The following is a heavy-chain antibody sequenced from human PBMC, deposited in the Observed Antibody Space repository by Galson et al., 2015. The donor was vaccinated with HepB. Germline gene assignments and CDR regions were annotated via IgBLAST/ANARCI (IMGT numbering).Heavy chain of an antibody. CDR1: GFTFSNAW. CDR3: TAGRTILGVVITTFFDF. J-gene: IGHJ4*02. D-gene: IGHD3-3*01. Sequence: SLRLSCAASGFTFSNAWMSWVRQAPGKGLEWVGRIKTNTEGGTTDYAAFVKDRFTISRDDSKKTLYLQMNSLQTEDTAVYYCTAGRTILGVVITTFFDFWGQGTLVTVSS. CDR2: IKTNTEGGTT. V-gene: IGHV3-15*01.